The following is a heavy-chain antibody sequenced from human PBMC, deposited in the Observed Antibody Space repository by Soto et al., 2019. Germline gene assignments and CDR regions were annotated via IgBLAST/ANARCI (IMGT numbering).Heavy chain of an antibody. D-gene: IGHD3-10*01. CDR1: GYTNTSYD. J-gene: IGHJ5*02. Sequence: GPSVKVSCKASGYTNTSYDINWVRQETGQGLEWMGWMNPNSGNTGYAQKFQGRVTMTRNTSISTAYMELSSLRSEDTAVYYCARNWFGDSTWFDPWGQGTLVTVSS. CDR2: MNPNSGNT. CDR3: ARNWFGDSTWFDP. V-gene: IGHV1-8*01.